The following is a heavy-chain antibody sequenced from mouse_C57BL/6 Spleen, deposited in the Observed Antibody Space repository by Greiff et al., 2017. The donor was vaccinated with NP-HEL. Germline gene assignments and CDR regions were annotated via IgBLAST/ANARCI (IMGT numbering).Heavy chain of an antibody. J-gene: IGHJ4*01. Sequence: VQLQESGAELVRPGTSVKMSCKASGYTFTNYWIGWAKQRPGHGLEWIGDIYPGGGYTNYNEKFKGKATLTADKSSSTAYMQFSSLTSEDSAIYYCARRDSSGLMDYWGQGTSVTVSS. V-gene: IGHV1-63*01. CDR1: GYTFTNYW. CDR2: IYPGGGYT. CDR3: ARRDSSGLMDY. D-gene: IGHD3-2*02.